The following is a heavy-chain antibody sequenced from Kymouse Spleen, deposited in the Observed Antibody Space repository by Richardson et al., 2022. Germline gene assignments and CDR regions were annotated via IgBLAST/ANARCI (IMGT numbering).Heavy chain of an antibody. CDR2: IWYDGSNK. V-gene: IGHV3-33*01. CDR3: ARDLSITMVRGVIIYYYGMDV. Sequence: QVQLVESGGGVVQPGRSLRLSCAASGFTFSSYGMHWVRQAPGKGLEWVAVIWYDGSNKYYADSVKGRFTISRDNSKNTLYLQMNSLRAEDTAVYYCARDLSITMVRGVIIYYYGMDVWGQGTTVTVSS. CDR1: GFTFSSYG. D-gene: IGHD3-10*01. J-gene: IGHJ6*02.